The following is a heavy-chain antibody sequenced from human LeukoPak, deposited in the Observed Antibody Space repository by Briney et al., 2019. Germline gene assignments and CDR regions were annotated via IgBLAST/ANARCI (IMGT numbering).Heavy chain of an antibody. D-gene: IGHD3-10*01. CDR3: AREGPDVLLWFGESQGDY. V-gene: IGHV3-7*01. J-gene: IGHJ4*02. CDR1: GFTFSSYW. Sequence: GGSLRLSCAASGFTFSSYWMSWVRQAPGKGLEWVANIKQDGSEKYYVDSVKGRFTIPRDNAKNSLYLQMNSLRAEDTAVYYCAREGPDVLLWFGESQGDYWGQGTLVTVSS. CDR2: IKQDGSEK.